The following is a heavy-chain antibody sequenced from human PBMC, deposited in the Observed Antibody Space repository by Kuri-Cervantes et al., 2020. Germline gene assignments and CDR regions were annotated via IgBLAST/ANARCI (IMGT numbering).Heavy chain of an antibody. J-gene: IGHJ4*02. D-gene: IGHD6-19*01. Sequence: GESLKISCAASGFSFSSYGMSWVRQAPGKGLERVSYISSSGSTIYYADSVKGRFTISRDNAKKSVYLQMNSLRGEDTAVYYCARGDPGLAVAGTAYYFDSWGQGTLVTVSS. CDR2: ISSSGSTI. V-gene: IGHV3-48*04. CDR3: ARGDPGLAVAGTAYYFDS. CDR1: GFSFSSYG.